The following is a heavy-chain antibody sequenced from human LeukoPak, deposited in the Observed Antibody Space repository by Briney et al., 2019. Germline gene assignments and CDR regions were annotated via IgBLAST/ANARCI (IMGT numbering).Heavy chain of an antibody. CDR3: ARDFLHLGG. CDR1: GFTFSSYA. CDR2: ISGSGGST. D-gene: IGHD3-16*01. V-gene: IGHV3-23*01. Sequence: GGSLRLSCAASGFTFSSYAMSWVRQAPGKGLEWVSAISGSGGSTYYADSVKGRFTISRDNAKNMLYLQMNSLRAEDTAVYYCARDFLHLGGWGQGTMVTVSS. J-gene: IGHJ3*01.